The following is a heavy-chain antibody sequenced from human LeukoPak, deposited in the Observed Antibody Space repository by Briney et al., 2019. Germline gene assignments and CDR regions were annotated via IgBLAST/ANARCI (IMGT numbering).Heavy chain of an antibody. J-gene: IGHJ4*02. CDR1: GFTFSTYW. Sequence: GGSLRLSCAASGFTFSTYWMHWVRQAPGKGLVWVSRINSDGSGTTYADAVKGRFTISRDNAKNTRYLQMNSLRAEDTAVYYCARDPQGLIAVAASFDYWGQGTLVTVSS. CDR2: INSDGSGT. V-gene: IGHV3-74*01. CDR3: ARDPQGLIAVAASFDY. D-gene: IGHD6-19*01.